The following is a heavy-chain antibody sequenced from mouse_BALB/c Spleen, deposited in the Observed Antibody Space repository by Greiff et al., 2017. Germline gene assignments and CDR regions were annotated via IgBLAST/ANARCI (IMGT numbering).Heavy chain of an antibody. CDR1: GFSLTGYG. CDR3: ARVTTVVEGDYFDY. J-gene: IGHJ2*01. CDR2: IWGDGST. D-gene: IGHD1-1*01. Sequence: VKLMESGPGLVAPSQSLSITCTVSGFSLTGYGVNWVRQPPGKGLEWPGMIWGDGSTDYNSALKSRLSISKDNSKSQVFLKMNSLQTDDTARYYCARVTTVVEGDYFDYWGQGTTLTVSS. V-gene: IGHV2-6-7*01.